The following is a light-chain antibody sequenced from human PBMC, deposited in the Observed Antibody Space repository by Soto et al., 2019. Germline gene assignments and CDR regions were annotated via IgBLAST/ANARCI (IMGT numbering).Light chain of an antibody. J-gene: IGKJ1*01. CDR3: QQYNNYSTCT. CDR1: QSISRW. Sequence: DIQMTQSPSTLSASVGDRVTITCRASQSISRWLAWYQQKPGQAPNLLIYDASSLVRGVPSRFSGSGSGTEFSLTIISLQPDEFATDYFQQYNNYSTCTFGEGTKVEIK. CDR2: DAS. V-gene: IGKV1-5*01.